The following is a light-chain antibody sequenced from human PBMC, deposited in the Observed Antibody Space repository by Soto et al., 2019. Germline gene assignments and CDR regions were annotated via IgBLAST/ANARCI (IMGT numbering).Light chain of an antibody. CDR1: QSVSSY. J-gene: IGKJ4*01. CDR2: DAS. V-gene: IGKV3-11*01. CDR3: QQRSNLHSP. Sequence: EIVLTQCPATLSLSPGDRATLSCRASQSVSSYLAWYQQKPGQAPRLLIYDASNRATGIPARFRGSGSGTDFPLTITSLEPEDFAVYYCQQRSNLHSPFAGGTTVDLK.